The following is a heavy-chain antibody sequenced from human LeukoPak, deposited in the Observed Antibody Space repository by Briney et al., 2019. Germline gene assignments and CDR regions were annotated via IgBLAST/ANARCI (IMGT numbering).Heavy chain of an antibody. D-gene: IGHD4-17*01. CDR1: GGSISSYY. V-gene: IGHV4-4*07. CDR2: IYTSGST. J-gene: IGHJ6*03. CDR3: ARDRRGDYNHYYYMDV. Sequence: SETLSLTCTVSGGSISSYYWSWIRQPAGKGLEWIGRIYTSGSTNYNPSLKSRVTMSVDRSKNQFSLKLSSVTAADTAVYYCARDRRGDYNHYYYMDVWGKGTTVTVSS.